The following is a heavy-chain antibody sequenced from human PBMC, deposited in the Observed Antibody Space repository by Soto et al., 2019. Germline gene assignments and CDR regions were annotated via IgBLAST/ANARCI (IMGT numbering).Heavy chain of an antibody. J-gene: IGHJ6*02. V-gene: IGHV1-69*13. CDR3: ARCYYGSGRPHYYYYGMDV. CDR1: GGTFSSYA. Sequence: GASVKVSCKASGGTFSSYAISWVRQAPGQGLEWMGGIIPIFGTANYAQKFQGRVTITADESTSTAYMELSSLRSEDTAVYYCARCYYGSGRPHYYYYGMDVWGQGTTVTVSS. CDR2: IIPIFGTA. D-gene: IGHD3-10*01.